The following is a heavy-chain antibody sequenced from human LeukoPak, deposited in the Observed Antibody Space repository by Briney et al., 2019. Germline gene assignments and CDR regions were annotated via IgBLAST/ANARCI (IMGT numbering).Heavy chain of an antibody. CDR1: GFTFTSYA. V-gene: IGHV3-48*04. J-gene: IGHJ5*02. Sequence: GGSLRLSCAASGFTFTSYAMNWVRQAPGKGLEWIADITISGHTKNYADSVKGRFTISRDNARTSLYLQMNSLRVEDTGVYYCARGDPHADLWGQGTLVTVSS. CDR2: ITISGHTK. CDR3: ARGDPHADL.